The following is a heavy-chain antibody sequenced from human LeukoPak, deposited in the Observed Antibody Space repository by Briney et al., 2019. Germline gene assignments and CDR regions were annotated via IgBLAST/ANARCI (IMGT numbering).Heavy chain of an antibody. J-gene: IGHJ4*02. CDR3: ARGSSLAAVARGFDY. CDR2: IYSGGTA. CDR1: RFTVSSNY. V-gene: IGHV3-66*02. D-gene: IGHD6-19*01. Sequence: GGSLRLSCAASRFTVSSNYMGWVRQAPGKGLDWVSVIYSGGTAYYADSVKGRFTISRDSSKNILHLQMDSLTVDDTALYYCARGSSLAAVARGFDYWGQGTLVTVSS.